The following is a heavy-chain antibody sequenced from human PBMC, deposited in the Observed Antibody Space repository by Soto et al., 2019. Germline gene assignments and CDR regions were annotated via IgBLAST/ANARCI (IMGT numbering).Heavy chain of an antibody. Sequence: PSQTLSLTCAISGDSVSSNSAAWNWIRQSPSRGLEWLGRTYYRSKWYNDYAVSVKSRITINPDTSKNQFSLQLNSVTPEDTAVYYCAREDYGSGSYYSVYYFDYWGQGTLVTVSS. V-gene: IGHV6-1*01. CDR1: GDSVSSNSAA. CDR2: TYYRSKWYN. CDR3: AREDYGSGSYYSVYYFDY. J-gene: IGHJ4*02. D-gene: IGHD3-10*01.